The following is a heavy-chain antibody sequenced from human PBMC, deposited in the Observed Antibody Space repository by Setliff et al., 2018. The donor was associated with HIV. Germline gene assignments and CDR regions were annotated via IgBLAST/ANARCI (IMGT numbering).Heavy chain of an antibody. J-gene: IGHJ4*02. Sequence: SETLSLTCSVSGGSISSHHWSWIRQPPGKGLEWIGSIYNSGSTNYNPSLTSRDTISVDTSKHQFSLKLSSVTAADTAVYYCARGDRYYGSGGDYVGGWYYFDIWGQGTLVTVSS. CDR1: GGSISSHH. CDR3: ARGDRYYGSGGDYVGGWYYFDI. D-gene: IGHD3-10*01. V-gene: IGHV4-59*11. CDR2: IYNSGST.